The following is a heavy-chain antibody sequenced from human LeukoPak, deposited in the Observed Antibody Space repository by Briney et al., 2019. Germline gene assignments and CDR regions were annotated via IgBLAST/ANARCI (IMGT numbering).Heavy chain of an antibody. J-gene: IGHJ4*02. Sequence: GGSLRLSCAASGFTFSSYTMHWVRQAPGKGLEYVSAITTNGGRTYYANSFKGRFTISRDNSKSTLYLQMGSLRTEDMAIYYCARGRLVVTALDYWGQGTLVTVSS. D-gene: IGHD2-21*02. CDR1: GFTFSSYT. CDR2: ITTNGGRT. V-gene: IGHV3-64*01. CDR3: ARGRLVVTALDY.